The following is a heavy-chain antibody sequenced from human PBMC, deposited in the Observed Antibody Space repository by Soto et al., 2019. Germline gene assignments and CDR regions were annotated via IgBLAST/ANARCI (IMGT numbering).Heavy chain of an antibody. CDR1: GFTFSSYG. CDR3: ARGSCSSTSCYNYFDY. V-gene: IGHV3-33*01. CDR2: IWYDGSNK. J-gene: IGHJ4*02. Sequence: GGSLRLSCAASGFTFSSYGMHWVRQAPGKGLEWVAVIWYDGSNKYYADSVKGLFTISRDNSKNTLFLQMNSLRAEDTAVFYCARGSCSSTSCYNYFDYWGQGTLVTVSS. D-gene: IGHD2-2*02.